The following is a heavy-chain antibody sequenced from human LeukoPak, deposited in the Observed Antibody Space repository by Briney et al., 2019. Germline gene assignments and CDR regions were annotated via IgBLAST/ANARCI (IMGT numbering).Heavy chain of an antibody. CDR3: ARSQYYDFWGGPGRRFDY. CDR2: IYTSGST. J-gene: IGHJ4*02. D-gene: IGHD3-3*01. Sequence: SETLSLTCTVSGGSISSYYWSWIRQPAGKGLEWIGRIYTSGSTNYNPSLKSRVTMSVDTSKNQFSLKLSSVTAADTAVYYCARSQYYDFWGGPGRRFDYWGQGTLVTVSS. V-gene: IGHV4-4*07. CDR1: GGSISSYY.